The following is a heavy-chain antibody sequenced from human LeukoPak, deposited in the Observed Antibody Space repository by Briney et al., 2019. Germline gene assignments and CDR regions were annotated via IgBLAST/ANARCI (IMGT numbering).Heavy chain of an antibody. CDR1: GGSISSYY. V-gene: IGHV4-59*01. Sequence: KPSETLSLTCTVPGGSISSYYWSWIRQPPGKGLEWIGYIYYSGSTNYNPSLKSRVTISVDTSKNQFSLKLSSVTAADTAVYYCARDPAVTYGSGNYYYYMDVWGNGTRVTVSS. D-gene: IGHD3-10*01. J-gene: IGHJ6*03. CDR2: IYYSGST. CDR3: ARDPAVTYGSGNYYYYMDV.